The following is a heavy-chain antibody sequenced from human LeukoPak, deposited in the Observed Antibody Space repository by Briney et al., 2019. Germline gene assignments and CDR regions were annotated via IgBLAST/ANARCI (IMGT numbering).Heavy chain of an antibody. J-gene: IGHJ4*02. CDR3: ASTRRYYDFWSGYQYYFDY. D-gene: IGHD3-3*01. CDR1: GGSISSSSYY. Sequence: PPETLSLTCTVSGGSISSSSYYWGWIRQPPGKGLEWIGSIYHSGSTYYNPSLKSRVTISVDTSKNQFSLKLSSVTAADTAVYYCASTRRYYDFWSGYQYYFDYWGQGTLVTVSS. V-gene: IGHV4-39*07. CDR2: IYHSGST.